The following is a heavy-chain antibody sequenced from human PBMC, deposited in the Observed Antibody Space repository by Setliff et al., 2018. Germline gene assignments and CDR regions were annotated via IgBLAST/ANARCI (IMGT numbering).Heavy chain of an antibody. Sequence: SETLSLTCTVSGGSITSGSSYWSWIRQPAGKKLEWIGCIHASGSPDYNPSFKSRVTISRDTSTNQFSLKLGSVTAADTAVYYCARERYFDWFFEDWGHGTLVTVSS. D-gene: IGHD3-9*01. CDR3: ARERYFDWFFED. V-gene: IGHV4-61*02. CDR1: GGSITSGSSY. J-gene: IGHJ4*01. CDR2: IHASGSP.